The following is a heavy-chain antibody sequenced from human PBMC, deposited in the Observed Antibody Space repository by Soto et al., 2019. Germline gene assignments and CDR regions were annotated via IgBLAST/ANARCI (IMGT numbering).Heavy chain of an antibody. CDR3: ARVRVTIFGVVIIDWYFDL. J-gene: IGHJ2*01. Sequence: GGSLRLSCAASGFTFSDYYMSWIRQAPGKGLEWVSYISSSGSTIYYADSVKGRFTISRDNAKNSLYLQMNSLRAEDTAVYYCARVRVTIFGVVIIDWYFDLWGRGTLVTVSS. D-gene: IGHD3-3*01. V-gene: IGHV3-11*01. CDR1: GFTFSDYY. CDR2: ISSSGSTI.